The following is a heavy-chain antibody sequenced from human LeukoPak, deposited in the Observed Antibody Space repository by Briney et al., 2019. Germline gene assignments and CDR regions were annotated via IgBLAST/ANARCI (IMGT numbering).Heavy chain of an antibody. CDR2: IYYSGST. CDR1: GYSISSGYY. CDR3: ARNDSSGYCDY. Sequence: PSETLSLTCAVSGYSISSGYYWGWIRQPPGKRLEWIGSIYYSGSTHYNPSLKSRVTISVDTSKNQFSLRLSSVTAADTAVYYCARNDSSGYCDYCGQGTLVTVSS. D-gene: IGHD3-22*01. V-gene: IGHV4-38-2*01. J-gene: IGHJ4*02.